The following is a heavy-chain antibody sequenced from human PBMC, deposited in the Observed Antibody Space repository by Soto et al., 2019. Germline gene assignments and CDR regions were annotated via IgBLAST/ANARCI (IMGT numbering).Heavy chain of an antibody. CDR2: IYYSGST. V-gene: IGHV4-31*03. Sequence: QVQLQESGPGLVKPSQTLSLTCTVSGGSISSGGYYWSWIRQHPGKGLEWIGYIYYSGSTYYNPSLKSRDTISGDTSKNQFTLKLSAVAAADTAVYYCARETGLAGGGDSPGGMDVWGQGTTVTVSS. D-gene: IGHD2-21*02. CDR3: ARETGLAGGGDSPGGMDV. CDR1: GGSISSGGYY. J-gene: IGHJ6*02.